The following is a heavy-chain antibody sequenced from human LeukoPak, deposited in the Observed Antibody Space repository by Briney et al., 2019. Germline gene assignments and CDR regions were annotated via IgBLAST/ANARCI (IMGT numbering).Heavy chain of an antibody. J-gene: IGHJ4*02. D-gene: IGHD3-22*01. CDR3: ARDRSTYYYDSSGYYYPYYFDY. V-gene: IGHV1-2*04. CDR2: INPNSGGT. Sequence: ASVKVSCKASGYTFTGYYMHWVRQAPGQGLEWMGWINPNSGGTNYAQKFQGWVTMTRDTSISTAYMELSRLRSDDTAVYYCARDRSTYYYDSSGYYYPYYFDYWGQGTLVTVSS. CDR1: GYTFTGYY.